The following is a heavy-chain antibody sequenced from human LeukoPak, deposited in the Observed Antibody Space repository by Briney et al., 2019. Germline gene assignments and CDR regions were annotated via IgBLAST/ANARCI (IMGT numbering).Heavy chain of an antibody. CDR1: GFTFSSYG. CDR3: ARELQWLADYYGMDV. Sequence: GRSLRLSCAASGFTFSSYGMHWVRQAPGEGLEWVAVIWYDGSNKYYADSVKGRFTISRDNSKNTLYLQMNSLRAEDTAVYYCARELQWLADYYGMDVWGQGTTVTVSS. CDR2: IWYDGSNK. V-gene: IGHV3-33*01. D-gene: IGHD6-19*01. J-gene: IGHJ6*02.